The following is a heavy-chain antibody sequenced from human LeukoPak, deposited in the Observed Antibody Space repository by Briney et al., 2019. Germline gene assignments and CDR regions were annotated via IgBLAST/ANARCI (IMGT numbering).Heavy chain of an antibody. D-gene: IGHD3-3*01. V-gene: IGHV3-21*01. Sequence: GGSLRLSCAASGYTFSSYSMNWVRQAPGKGLEWVSSISSSSSYIYYADSVKGRFTISRDNAKNSLCLQMNSLRAEDTAVYYCARVPRDTIFGVVIFDYWGQGTLVTVSS. J-gene: IGHJ4*02. CDR1: GYTFSSYS. CDR2: ISSSSSYI. CDR3: ARVPRDTIFGVVIFDY.